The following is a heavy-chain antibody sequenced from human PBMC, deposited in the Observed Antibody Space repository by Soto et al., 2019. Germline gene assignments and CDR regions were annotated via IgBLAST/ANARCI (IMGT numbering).Heavy chain of an antibody. Sequence: SVKVSCKASGGTFSSYTISWVRQAPGQGLEWMGRIIPILGIANYAQKFQGRVTITADKSTSTAYMELSSLRSEDTAVYYCARYQEGDTAMVGPVDYWGQGTLVTVSS. D-gene: IGHD5-18*01. CDR3: ARYQEGDTAMVGPVDY. CDR1: GGTFSSYT. V-gene: IGHV1-69*02. J-gene: IGHJ4*02. CDR2: IIPILGIA.